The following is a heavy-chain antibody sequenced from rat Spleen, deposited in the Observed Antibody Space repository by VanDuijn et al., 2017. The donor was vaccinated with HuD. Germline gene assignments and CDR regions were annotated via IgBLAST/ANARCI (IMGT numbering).Heavy chain of an antibody. Sequence: EAQLVESGGGLVQPGRSLELSCVASGFTFNNYWMTWIRQAPKKGLEWVASISSGGGATYFPDSVKGRFTIPRDNAKSTLYLQMDSLRSEDTATYYCSRWAWIPSTYYGYTYRYFDYWGQGVMVTVSS. V-gene: IGHV5-31*01. D-gene: IGHD1-9*01. CDR3: SRWAWIPSTYYGYTYRYFDY. CDR1: GFTFNNYW. CDR2: ISSGGGAT. J-gene: IGHJ2*01.